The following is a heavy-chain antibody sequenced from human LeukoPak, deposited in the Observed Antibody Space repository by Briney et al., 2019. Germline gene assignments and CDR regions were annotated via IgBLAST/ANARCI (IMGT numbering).Heavy chain of an antibody. V-gene: IGHV4-61*01. Sequence: KSSETLSLTCTVSGGSFSSSSYYWGWIRQPPGKGLEWIGYIYYSGSTNYNPSLKSRVTISVDTSKNQFSLNLNSVTAADTAVYYCARGGAARLHFQNWGQGTLVTVSS. CDR2: IYYSGST. D-gene: IGHD6-6*01. CDR1: GGSFSSSSYY. CDR3: ARGGAARLHFQN. J-gene: IGHJ1*01.